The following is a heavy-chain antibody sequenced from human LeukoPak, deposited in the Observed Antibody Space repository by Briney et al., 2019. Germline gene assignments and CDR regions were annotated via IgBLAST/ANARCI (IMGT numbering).Heavy chain of an antibody. CDR3: AKDLDYYDNWFDP. D-gene: IGHD3-22*01. CDR1: GFTFSSYG. J-gene: IGHJ5*02. V-gene: IGHV3-30*18. Sequence: GRSLRLSCAASGFTFSSYGMHWVRQAPGKALEWVAVISYDGSNKYYADSVKGRFTISRDNSKNTLYLQMNSLRAEDTAVYYCAKDLDYYDNWFDPWGQGTLVTVSS. CDR2: ISYDGSNK.